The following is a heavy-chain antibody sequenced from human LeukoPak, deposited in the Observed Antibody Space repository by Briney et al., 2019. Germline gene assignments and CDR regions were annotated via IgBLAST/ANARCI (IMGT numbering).Heavy chain of an antibody. CDR2: IDPSDSHS. CDR3: ATREKRSARGNIYGYVDY. J-gene: IGHJ4*02. CDR1: GYSFTSYW. D-gene: IGHD5-18*01. V-gene: IGHV5-10-1*01. Sequence: GESLRISCKGSGYSFTSYWISWARQMPGKGLEWMGRIDPSDSHSNYSPSFEGHVIFSVDKSISTAYLQWSSLKASDTAIYYCATREKRSARGNIYGYVDYWGQGTLVTVSS.